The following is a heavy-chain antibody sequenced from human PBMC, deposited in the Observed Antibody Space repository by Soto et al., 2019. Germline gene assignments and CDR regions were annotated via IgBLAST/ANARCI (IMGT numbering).Heavy chain of an antibody. V-gene: IGHV1-18*01. CDR2: ISAYNGNT. J-gene: IGHJ4*02. CDR1: GYTFTSYG. D-gene: IGHD3-9*01. CDR3: ARDRRDYDILTDYPYDY. Sequence: QVQLVQSGAEVKKPGASVKVSCKASGYTFTSYGISWVRQAPGQGLEWMGWISAYNGNTNYAQKLQGRVTMTTDTSTSTAYIELRRLRSDDTAVYYCARDRRDYDILTDYPYDYWGQGTLVTVSS.